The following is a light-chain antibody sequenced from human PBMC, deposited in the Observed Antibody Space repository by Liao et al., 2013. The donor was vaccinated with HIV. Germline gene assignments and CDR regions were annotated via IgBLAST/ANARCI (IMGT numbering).Light chain of an antibody. CDR3: QAWDTRVSYV. V-gene: IGLV3-1*01. J-gene: IGLJ1*01. CDR1: NLGEKS. CDR2: QDT. Sequence: SYDLTQPPSVSVSPGQTASISCSGDNLGEKSASWYQQKPGQSPVLVIYQDTKRPSGIPERFSGSNYGNTATLTISGTQPTDEAVYYCQAWDTRVSYVFGTGTTVTVL.